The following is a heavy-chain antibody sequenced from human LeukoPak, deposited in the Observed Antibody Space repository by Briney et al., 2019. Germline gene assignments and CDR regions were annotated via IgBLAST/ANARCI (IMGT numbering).Heavy chain of an antibody. J-gene: IGHJ4*02. CDR3: ARRRGRHDY. V-gene: IGHV4-59*08. Sequence: PSETLSLTCTVSGGSISSYYWSWIRRPPGKGLEWIGYIYYSGSTNYNPSLKSRVTISVDTSKNQFSLKLSSVTAADTAVYYCARRRGRHDYWGQGTLVTVSS. CDR1: GGSISSYY. CDR2: IYYSGST. D-gene: IGHD2-15*01.